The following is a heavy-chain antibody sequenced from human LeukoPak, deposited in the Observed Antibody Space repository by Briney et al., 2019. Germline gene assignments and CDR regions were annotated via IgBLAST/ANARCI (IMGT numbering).Heavy chain of an antibody. Sequence: KPSETLSLTCTVSGGSISSYYWTWIRQPPGKGLEWIGYIYYSGYTNHNPSLEGRVTISVDTSKNQFSLKLTSVTAADTAVYYCARAVANTNYAFDIWGQGTMVTVSS. CDR3: ARAVANTNYAFDI. CDR2: IYYSGYT. J-gene: IGHJ3*02. D-gene: IGHD6-19*01. CDR1: GGSISSYY. V-gene: IGHV4-59*08.